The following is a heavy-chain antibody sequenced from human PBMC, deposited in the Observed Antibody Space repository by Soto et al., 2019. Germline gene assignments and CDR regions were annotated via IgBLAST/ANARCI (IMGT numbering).Heavy chain of an antibody. Sequence: QLQLQESGPGLVKPSETLSLTCTVSGGSISSSSYYWGWIRQPPGKGLAWIGSIYYSGGTYYNPSLKSRVPRTVDPSKNQFSLKLSSVTAADTAVYYCAIHKLWFGDEQTNHDACDIWGQGTMVTVSS. CDR2: IYYSGGT. D-gene: IGHD3-10*01. CDR3: AIHKLWFGDEQTNHDACDI. CDR1: GGSISSSSYY. V-gene: IGHV4-39*01. J-gene: IGHJ3*02.